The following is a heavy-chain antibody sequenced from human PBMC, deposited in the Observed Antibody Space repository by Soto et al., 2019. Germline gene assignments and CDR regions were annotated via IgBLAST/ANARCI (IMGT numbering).Heavy chain of an antibody. CDR2: ISDDGSNK. V-gene: IGHV3-30-3*01. CDR3: ARDKWGGSGYGTAYYEGMDV. J-gene: IGHJ6*02. CDR1: GFTFSSYA. D-gene: IGHD5-12*01. Sequence: QVQLVESGGGLVKPGGSLRLSCAASGFTFSSYAMHWVRQAPGKGLEWVAVISDDGSNKYYADSVKGRFTLSRDNSKRRLYVHKISMIEEETGVYYCARDKWGGSGYGTAYYEGMDVWGQGTTVTVSS.